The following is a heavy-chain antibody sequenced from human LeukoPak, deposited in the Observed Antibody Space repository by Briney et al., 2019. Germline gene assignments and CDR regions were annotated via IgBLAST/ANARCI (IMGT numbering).Heavy chain of an antibody. CDR1: GGSFSGYY. CDR2: INHSGST. J-gene: IGHJ4*02. D-gene: IGHD2-15*01. Sequence: SETLSLTCAVYGGSFSGYYWSWIRQSPGKGLEWIGEINHSGSTNYNPSLKSRVTISVDTSKNQFSLKLSSVTAADTAVYYCVRHRWSYFDYWGQGTLVTVSS. V-gene: IGHV4-34*01. CDR3: VRHRWSYFDY.